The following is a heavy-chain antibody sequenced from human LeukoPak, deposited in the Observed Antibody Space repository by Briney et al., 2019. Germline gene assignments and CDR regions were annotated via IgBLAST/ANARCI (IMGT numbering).Heavy chain of an antibody. V-gene: IGHV4-39*01. CDR3: ARRRYYDGSGYLE. D-gene: IGHD3-22*01. J-gene: IGHJ1*01. CDR1: GDSVSRSDSY. CDR2: IYYSGRT. Sequence: SETLSLTCSVSGDSVSRSDSYWDWIRQPPGKGLEWIGTIYYSGRTYYSPSLKSRVTVSVDPSNNQFSLNLRSVTAADTALYYCARRRYYDGSGYLEWGQGTLLSVSS.